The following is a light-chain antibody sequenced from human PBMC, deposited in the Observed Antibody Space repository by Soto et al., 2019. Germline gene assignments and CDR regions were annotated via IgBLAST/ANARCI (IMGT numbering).Light chain of an antibody. CDR3: CSYAGSSTAYV. Sequence: QSALTQPASVSGSPGQSITISCTGTSSDVGSYNLVSWYQQHPGKAPKLMSYEGSKRPSGVSNRFSGSKSGNTASLTISGLQAEDEADYYCCSYAGSSTAYVFGTGTKLTVL. J-gene: IGLJ1*01. CDR1: SSDVGSYNL. V-gene: IGLV2-23*01. CDR2: EGS.